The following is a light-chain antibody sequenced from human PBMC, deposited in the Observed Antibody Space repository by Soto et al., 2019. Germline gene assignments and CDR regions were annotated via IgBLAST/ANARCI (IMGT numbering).Light chain of an antibody. Sequence: EVVMTQSPATLSLSPGERVTLSCRASQSVSNYLAWYQRKPGQALRLLIYDASNRAPGIPARFSSSGSGTDFPLTISSLDPEDFAVYYCQQRYNWPRVTFGGGTKVEIK. CDR1: QSVSNY. CDR3: QQRYNWPRVT. J-gene: IGKJ4*01. V-gene: IGKV3-11*01. CDR2: DAS.